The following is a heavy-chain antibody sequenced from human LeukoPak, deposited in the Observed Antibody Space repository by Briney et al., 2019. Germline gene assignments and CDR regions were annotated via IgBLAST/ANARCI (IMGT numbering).Heavy chain of an antibody. D-gene: IGHD1-26*01. J-gene: IGHJ6*02. CDR1: GSAFSRSW. V-gene: IGHV3-74*01. CDR3: ASDGAFAMAV. CDR2: INNDATRT. Sequence: GGSLRLSCAASGSAFSRSWIHWVRQAPGKGLVWVSHINNDATRTTYADSVRGRFTISRDNTKNTVSLQMNSLRAEDTAVYYCASDGAFAMAVWGQGTTVTVSS.